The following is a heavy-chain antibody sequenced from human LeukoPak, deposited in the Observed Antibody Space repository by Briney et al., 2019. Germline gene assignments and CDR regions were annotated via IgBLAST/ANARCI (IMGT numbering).Heavy chain of an antibody. V-gene: IGHV3-23*01. CDR1: GFTFSSYA. CDR3: AKGLGYCSSTSCYTGFDAFDI. Sequence: GGSLRLSCAASGFTFSSYAMSWVRQAPGKGLEWVSAISGSGGSTYYADSVKGRFTISRDNSKNTLYLQTNSLRAEDTAVYCCAKGLGYCSSTSCYTGFDAFDIWGQGTMVTVSS. CDR2: ISGSGGST. J-gene: IGHJ3*02. D-gene: IGHD2-2*02.